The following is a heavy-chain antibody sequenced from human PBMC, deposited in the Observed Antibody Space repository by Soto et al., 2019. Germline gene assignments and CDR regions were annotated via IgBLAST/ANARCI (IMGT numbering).Heavy chain of an antibody. J-gene: IGHJ5*02. CDR2: IYWDDDK. CDR1: GFSLTTRGVG. CDR3: AHIPNYYQYDWFDP. D-gene: IGHD3-16*01. Sequence: QITLKESGPTLVKPTQTLTLTCTFSGFSLTTRGVGVGWIRQPPGKALECLALIYWDDDKRYSPSLQSRLSIPKDTSKNQVVLTMTHVDPVDTATYYCAHIPNYYQYDWFDPWGQGTLVSVSS. V-gene: IGHV2-5*02.